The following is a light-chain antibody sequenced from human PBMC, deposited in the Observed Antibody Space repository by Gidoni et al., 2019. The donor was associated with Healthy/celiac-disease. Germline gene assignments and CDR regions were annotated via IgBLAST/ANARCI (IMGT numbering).Light chain of an antibody. Sequence: EIVLTQSPATLSLSPGERATLSCRASPRVSSYLACYQQKPGQAPRLLIYDASNRATGIPARFSGSGSGTDFTLTISSLEPEDFVVYYCQQRSNWPPRLTFGGGTKVEIK. CDR3: QQRSNWPPRLT. V-gene: IGKV3-11*01. CDR1: PRVSSY. J-gene: IGKJ4*01. CDR2: DAS.